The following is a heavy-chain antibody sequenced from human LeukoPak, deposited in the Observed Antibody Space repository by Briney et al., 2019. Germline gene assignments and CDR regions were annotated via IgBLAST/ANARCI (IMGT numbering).Heavy chain of an antibody. J-gene: IGHJ6*02. CDR2: IIALFGTA. CDR3: ARASRSWNDYYGMDV. Sequence: GASVKVSCKASGGTFSSYAISWVRQAPGQGLEWMGGIIALFGTANYAQKLQGRVTMTTDTSTSTTYMELRSLRSDDTAVYYCARASRSWNDYYGMDVWGQGTTVTVSS. D-gene: IGHD6-13*01. V-gene: IGHV1-69*05. CDR1: GGTFSSYA.